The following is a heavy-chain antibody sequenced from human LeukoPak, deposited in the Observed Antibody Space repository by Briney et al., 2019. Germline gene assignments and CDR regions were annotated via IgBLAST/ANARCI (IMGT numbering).Heavy chain of an antibody. J-gene: IGHJ5*02. Sequence: SETLSLTCTVGGGSISSYYWNWLRQPPGKGLEWIGYIYYSGSTNYNPSLKSRVTISVDMSKNQFSLKLSSVTAADTAVYYCARENYDSSGYNNWFDPWGQGTLVTVSS. D-gene: IGHD3-22*01. CDR1: GGSISSYY. CDR2: IYYSGST. CDR3: ARENYDSSGYNNWFDP. V-gene: IGHV4-59*01.